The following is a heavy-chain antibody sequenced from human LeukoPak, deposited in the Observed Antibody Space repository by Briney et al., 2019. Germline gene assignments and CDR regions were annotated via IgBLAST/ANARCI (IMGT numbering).Heavy chain of an antibody. D-gene: IGHD6-13*01. J-gene: IGHJ4*02. V-gene: IGHV4-34*01. CDR3: ASTGYSSSWYSDY. CDR2: INHSGST. CDR1: GGSFSGYY. Sequence: SETLSLTCAVYGGSFSGYYWSWIRQPPGKGLEWIGEINHSGSTNYNPSLKSRVTISVDTSKSQFSLKLSSVTAADTAVYYCASTGYSSSWYSDYWGQGTLVTVSS.